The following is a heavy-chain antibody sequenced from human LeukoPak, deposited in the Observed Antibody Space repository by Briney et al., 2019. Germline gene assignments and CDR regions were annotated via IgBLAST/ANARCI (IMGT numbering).Heavy chain of an antibody. CDR1: GFTFSSYS. D-gene: IGHD2/OR15-2a*01. CDR3: ARDWDRSMNLGGCDAFDI. Sequence: GGSLRLSCAASGFTFSSYSMNRVRQAPGKGLEWVSYISSSSSTIYYADSVKGRFTISRDNAKNSLYLQMNSLRAEDTAVYYCARDWDRSMNLGGCDAFDIWGQGTMVTVSS. CDR2: ISSSSSTI. J-gene: IGHJ3*02. V-gene: IGHV3-48*01.